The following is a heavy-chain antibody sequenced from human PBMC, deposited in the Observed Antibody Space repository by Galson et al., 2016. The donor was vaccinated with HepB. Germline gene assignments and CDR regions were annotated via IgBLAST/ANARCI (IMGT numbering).Heavy chain of an antibody. J-gene: IGHJ4*02. V-gene: IGHV3-30*18. CDR3: AKDNGGGFDY. CDR1: GLTFSSYG. D-gene: IGHD2-21*01. CDR2: ISYDGSNI. Sequence: SLRLSCAASGLTFSSYGMHWVRQAPGKGLEWVAVISYDGSNIFYGDSVKGRFIISRDNSKNTLYLQMNSLRPEDTAVYYCAKDNGGGFDYWGQGTLVTVSA.